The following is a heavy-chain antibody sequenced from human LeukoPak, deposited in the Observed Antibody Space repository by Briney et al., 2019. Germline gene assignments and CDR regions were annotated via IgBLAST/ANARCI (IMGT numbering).Heavy chain of an antibody. J-gene: IGHJ6*03. CDR3: AKDPSIEAPYYMDV. Sequence: PGGSLRLSCAASGFTFSSYSMNWVRQAPGKGLEWVSSISSSSSYIYYADSVKGRFTISRDNSKNTLYLQMNSLRAEDTAVYYCAKDPSIEAPYYMDVWGKGTTLTVSS. V-gene: IGHV3-21*01. CDR2: ISSSSSYI. CDR1: GFTFSSYS.